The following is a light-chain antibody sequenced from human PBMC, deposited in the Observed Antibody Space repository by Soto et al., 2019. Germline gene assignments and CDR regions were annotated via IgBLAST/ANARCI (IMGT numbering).Light chain of an antibody. CDR2: DAS. Sequence: EIVLTQSPATLSLSPGERATLSCRASQSVSSYLAWYQQRPGQAPRLLIYDASNRATGIPARFSGSGSGTDFTLTISRLEPEDFAVYDCQQFRSYPLTFGGGTKVDIK. J-gene: IGKJ4*01. CDR3: QQFRSYPLT. CDR1: QSVSSY. V-gene: IGKV3-11*01.